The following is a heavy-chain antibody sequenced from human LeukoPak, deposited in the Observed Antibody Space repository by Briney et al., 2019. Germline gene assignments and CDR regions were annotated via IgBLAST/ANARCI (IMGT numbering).Heavy chain of an antibody. V-gene: IGHV3-9*01. CDR1: GFTFDDYA. D-gene: IGHD1-26*01. CDR2: ISWNSGSI. Sequence: PGRSVRLSCAASGFTFDDYAMHWVRQAPGKGLEWVSGISWNSGSIGYADSVKGRFTISRDNAKNSLYLQMNSLRAEDTALYYCAKGPMYSGSYYTPFDYWGQGTLVTVSS. J-gene: IGHJ4*02. CDR3: AKGPMYSGSYYTPFDY.